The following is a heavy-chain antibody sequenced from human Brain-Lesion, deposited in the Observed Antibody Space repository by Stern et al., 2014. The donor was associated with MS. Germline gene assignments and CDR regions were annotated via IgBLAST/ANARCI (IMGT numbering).Heavy chain of an antibody. CDR1: GFTFSTYW. Sequence: EVQLVESGGDIVQPGGSLRLSCTASGFTFSTYWMHWVRQAPGKGLVWVSRINGDGSRTSYADSVKGRFTISRDNAKNTLYVQMNSLRVEDTAVYYCARAHVDTWDWFDPWGQGTLVTVSS. CDR3: ARAHVDTWDWFDP. D-gene: IGHD5-18*01. J-gene: IGHJ5*02. CDR2: INGDGSRT. V-gene: IGHV3-74*02.